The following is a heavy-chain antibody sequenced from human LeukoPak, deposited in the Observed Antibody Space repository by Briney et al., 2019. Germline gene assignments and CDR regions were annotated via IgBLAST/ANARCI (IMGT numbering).Heavy chain of an antibody. J-gene: IGHJ3*02. V-gene: IGHV1-18*01. CDR1: GGTFSSYA. D-gene: IGHD6-13*01. CDR3: HLRSSTDAFDI. Sequence: GASVKVSCKASGGTFSSYAISWVRQAPGQGLEWMGWISAYNGNTNYAQKLQGRVTMTTDTSTSTAYMELRSLRSDDTAVYYCHLRSSTDAFDIWGQGTMVTVSS. CDR2: ISAYNGNT.